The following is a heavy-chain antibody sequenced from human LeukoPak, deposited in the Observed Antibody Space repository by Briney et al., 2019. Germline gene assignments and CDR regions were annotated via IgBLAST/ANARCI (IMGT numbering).Heavy chain of an antibody. V-gene: IGHV1-69*01. CDR3: ARARDSGAGARVYFQH. D-gene: IGHD5-12*01. CDR1: GGTFSSYA. Sequence: SVKVSCKASGGTFSSYAISWVRQAPGQGREWMGGIIPIFGTANYAQKFQGRVTITADESTSTAYMELSSLRSEDTAVYYCARARDSGAGARVYFQHWGQGTLVTVSS. J-gene: IGHJ1*01. CDR2: IIPIFGTA.